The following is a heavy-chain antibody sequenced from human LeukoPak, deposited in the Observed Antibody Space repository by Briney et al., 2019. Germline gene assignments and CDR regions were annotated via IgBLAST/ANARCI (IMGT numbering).Heavy chain of an antibody. CDR1: GFTFSSYS. J-gene: IGHJ4*02. CDR3: ARDCSGGSCYVSGFYYDSSGYDY. V-gene: IGHV3-21*01. D-gene: IGHD2-15*01. CDR2: ISSSSSYI. Sequence: PGGSLRLSCAASGFTFSSYSMNWVRQAPGKGLEWVSSISSSSSYIYYADSVEGRFTISRDNAKNSLYLQMNSLRAEDTAVYYCARDCSGGSCYVSGFYYDSSGYDYWGQGTLVTVSS.